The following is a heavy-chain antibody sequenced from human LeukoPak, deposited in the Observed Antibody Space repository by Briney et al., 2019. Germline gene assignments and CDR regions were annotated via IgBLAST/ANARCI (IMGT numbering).Heavy chain of an antibody. Sequence: PGGSLRLSCAASGFTFSSYGMHWVRQAPGKGLEWVAFIRYDGSNKYYADSVKGRFTISRDNSKNTLYLQMNSLRAEDTAVYYCAIRGHCSNSSCSAGDYWGQGTLVTVSS. CDR2: IRYDGSNK. CDR1: GFTFSSYG. J-gene: IGHJ4*02. D-gene: IGHD2-2*01. CDR3: AIRGHCSNSSCSAGDY. V-gene: IGHV3-30*02.